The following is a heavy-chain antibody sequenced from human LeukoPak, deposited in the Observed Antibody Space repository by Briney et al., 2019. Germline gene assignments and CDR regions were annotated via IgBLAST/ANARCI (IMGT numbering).Heavy chain of an antibody. Sequence: SETLSLTCTVSGGSISSYYWSWTRQPPGKGLEWIGYIYYSGSTNYNPSLKSRVTISVDTSKNQFSLKLSSVTAADTAVYYCARGLYKGDYWYWFDPWGQETLVTVSS. CDR3: ARGLYKGDYWYWFDP. CDR2: IYYSGST. D-gene: IGHD4-17*01. J-gene: IGHJ5*02. CDR1: GGSISSYY. V-gene: IGHV4-59*01.